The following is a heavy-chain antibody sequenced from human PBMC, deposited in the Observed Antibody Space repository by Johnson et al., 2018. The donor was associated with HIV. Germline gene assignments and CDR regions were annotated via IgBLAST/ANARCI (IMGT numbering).Heavy chain of an antibody. V-gene: IGHV3-66*01. D-gene: IGHD2-21*02. CDR1: GFTVRSSY. CDR3: TRGGGAYCGSDCLRTFDV. J-gene: IGHJ3*01. CDR2: IYSDGTT. Sequence: VQLVESGGGVVQPRGSLRLSCAASGFTVRSSYMSWVRQAPGKGLEHISVIYSDGTTYYADFVKGRFTISRDSSKDTLYLQMNSLRAEDTAVYYCTRGGGAYCGSDCLRTFDVWGQGTVLTVS.